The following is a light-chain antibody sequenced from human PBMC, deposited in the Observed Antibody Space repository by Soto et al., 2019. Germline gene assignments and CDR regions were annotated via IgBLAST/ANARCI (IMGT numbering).Light chain of an antibody. J-gene: IGLJ1*01. V-gene: IGLV2-14*01. CDR2: DVS. CDR3: RSYTSSSTYV. Sequence: SARSQPGSGSGSPGQSIPISCTGTSSDVGRYNYVSWYQQHTGKAPKLMIYDVSDRPSGVSTRFSGSKSGNTASLTISGLQAEDEADYYCRSYTSSSTYVVGTGTKVTVL. CDR1: SSDVGRYNY.